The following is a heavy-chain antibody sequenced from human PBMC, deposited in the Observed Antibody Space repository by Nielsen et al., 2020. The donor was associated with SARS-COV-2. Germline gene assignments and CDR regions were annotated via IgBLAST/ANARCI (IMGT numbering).Heavy chain of an antibody. CDR2: IYHSGST. D-gene: IGHD3-22*01. CDR3: ARVGGYYDSSGYYYGYFDY. Sequence: WIRQPPGKGLEWIGEIYHSGSTNYNPSLKSRVTISVDTSKNQFSLKLSSVTAADTAVYYCARVGGYYDSSGYYYGYFDYWGQGTLVTVSS. J-gene: IGHJ4*02. V-gene: IGHV4-34*01.